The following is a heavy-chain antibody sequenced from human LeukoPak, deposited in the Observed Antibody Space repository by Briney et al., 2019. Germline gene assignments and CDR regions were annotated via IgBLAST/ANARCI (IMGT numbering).Heavy chain of an antibody. CDR2: INHSGST. V-gene: IGHV4-34*01. J-gene: IGHJ5*02. CDR1: GGSFSGYY. Sequence: SETLSLTCTVYGGSFSGYYWSWIRQPPGKGLEWIGEINHSGSTNYNPSLKSRVTISVDTSKNQFSLKLSSVTAADTAVYYCARVVATIRSKWFDPWGQGTLVTVSS. CDR3: ARVVATIRSKWFDP. D-gene: IGHD5-12*01.